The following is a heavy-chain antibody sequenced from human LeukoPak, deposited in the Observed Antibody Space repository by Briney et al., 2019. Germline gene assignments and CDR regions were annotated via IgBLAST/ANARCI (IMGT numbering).Heavy chain of an antibody. CDR3: PISGWSPPFGY. CDR2: ISGTGDSA. V-gene: IGHV3-23*01. D-gene: IGHD6-19*01. Sequence: GGSLRLSCAASGFTFTSYAMSWVRQAPGKGLEWVSSISGTGDSAYYAASVKGRFTMSRDNSKNTLYLQMNSLRAEDTAVYYCPISGWSPPFGYWGQRTLVTVSS. CDR1: GFTFTSYA. J-gene: IGHJ4*02.